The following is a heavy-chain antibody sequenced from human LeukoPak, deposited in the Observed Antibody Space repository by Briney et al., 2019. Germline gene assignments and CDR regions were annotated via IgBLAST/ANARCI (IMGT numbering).Heavy chain of an antibody. CDR2: INHSGST. CDR3: ARGRKGYSYGFPTDDY. J-gene: IGHJ4*02. V-gene: IGHV4-34*01. D-gene: IGHD5-18*01. CDR1: GGTFSGYS. Sequence: PSETLSLTCAVYGGTFSGYSWIWIRQPPGKGLAWIGEINHSGSTNYNPSLKSRVTISVDTSKNQFSLKLSSVTAADTAVYYCARGRKGYSYGFPTDDYWGQGTLVTVSS.